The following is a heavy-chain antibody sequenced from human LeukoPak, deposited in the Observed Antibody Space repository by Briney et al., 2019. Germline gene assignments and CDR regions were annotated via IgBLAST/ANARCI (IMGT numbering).Heavy chain of an antibody. V-gene: IGHV4-34*01. Sequence: SETLSLTCAVYGGSFSGYYWSWIRQPPGKGLEWIGEINHSGSTNYNPSLKSRVTISVDTSKNQFSLKLSSVTAADTAVYYCAREGGYHSYFDYWGQGTLVTVSS. CDR2: INHSGST. CDR3: AREGGYHSYFDY. J-gene: IGHJ4*02. D-gene: IGHD5-12*01. CDR1: GGSFSGYY.